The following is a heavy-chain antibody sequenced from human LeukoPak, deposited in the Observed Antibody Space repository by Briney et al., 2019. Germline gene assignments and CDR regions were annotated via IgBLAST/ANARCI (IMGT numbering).Heavy chain of an antibody. V-gene: IGHV1-18*01. CDR2: ISAYNGNT. CDR1: GYTFTSYG. D-gene: IGHD6-13*01. CDR3: ARVGDIAAVGGRPYYFDY. J-gene: IGHJ4*02. Sequence: GASVKVSCKASGYTFTSYGISWVRQAPGQGLEWMGWISAYNGNTNYAQKFQGRVTMTRDTSISTAYMELSRLRSDDTAVYYCARVGDIAAVGGRPYYFDYWGQGTLVTVSS.